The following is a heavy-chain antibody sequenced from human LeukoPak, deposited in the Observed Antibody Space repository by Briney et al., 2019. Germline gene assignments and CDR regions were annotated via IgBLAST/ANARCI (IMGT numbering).Heavy chain of an antibody. D-gene: IGHD3-10*01. CDR2: ISGSGEST. V-gene: IGHV3-23*01. J-gene: IGHJ5*02. CDR1: GFTFGTYA. Sequence: GGSLRLSCAASGFTFGTYAMSWVRQAPGKGLEWVSGISGSGESTYYADSVKGRFTISRDNSKNTLYLQMNSLRAEDTAMYYCAKLQSELLWFGSDWFDPWGQGTLVTVFS. CDR3: AKLQSELLWFGSDWFDP.